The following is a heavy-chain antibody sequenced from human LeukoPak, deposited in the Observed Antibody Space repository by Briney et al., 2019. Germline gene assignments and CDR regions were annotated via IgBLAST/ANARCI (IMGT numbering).Heavy chain of an antibody. CDR2: INHSGST. CDR3: QLNNYYGSGRSDY. CDR1: GGSISSSSYY. D-gene: IGHD3-10*01. V-gene: IGHV4-39*07. Sequence: SETLSLTCTVSGGSISSSSYYWSWVRQPPGKGLEWIGEINHSGSTNYNPSLKSRVTISVDTSKNQFSLKLSSVTAADTAVYYCQLNNYYGSGRSDYWGQGTLVTVSS. J-gene: IGHJ4*02.